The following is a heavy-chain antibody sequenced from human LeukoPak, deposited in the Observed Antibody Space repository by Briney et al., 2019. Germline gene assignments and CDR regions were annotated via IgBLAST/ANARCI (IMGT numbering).Heavy chain of an antibody. V-gene: IGHV7-4-1*02. D-gene: IGHD4-17*01. J-gene: IGHJ4*02. Sequence: GASVKVSCKTCGCTFTNYVMHWVRQAPGQGREWMGWINTNTGNPTYAQGFTGRFVFSLDTSVSTAYLQISSLKAEDTAVYYCAREYSPQYGANILWGQGTLVTVSS. CDR3: AREYSPQYGANIL. CDR2: INTNTGNP. CDR1: GCTFTNYV.